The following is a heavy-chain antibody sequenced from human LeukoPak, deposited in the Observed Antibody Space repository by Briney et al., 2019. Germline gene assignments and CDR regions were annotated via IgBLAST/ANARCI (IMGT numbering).Heavy chain of an antibody. J-gene: IGHJ4*02. V-gene: IGHV4-30-2*01. D-gene: IGHD3-9*01. CDR2: IYHSGSA. Sequence: PSQTLSLTCAVSGDSISRGGYAWSWIRQPPGAGLEWIGYIYHSGSAYYGPSLRSRVTMSVDRSKNQFSLKLTSVTAADTAVYCCARSPSYNDILTGYFYFDYWGQGALVTVSS. CDR3: ARSPSYNDILTGYFYFDY. CDR1: GDSISRGGYA.